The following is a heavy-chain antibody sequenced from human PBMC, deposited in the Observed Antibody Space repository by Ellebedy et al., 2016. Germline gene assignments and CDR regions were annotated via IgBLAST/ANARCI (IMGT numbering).Heavy chain of an antibody. CDR2: INPSGGST. CDR1: GYTFTSYY. CDR3: ARDWRDIVVVPAANRGVHAFDI. Sequence: ASVKVSCXASGYTFTSYYMHWVRQAPGQGLEWMGIINPSGGSTSYAQKFQGRVTMTRDTSTSTVYMELSSLRSEDTAVYYCARDWRDIVVVPAANRGVHAFDIWGQGTMVTVSS. J-gene: IGHJ3*02. V-gene: IGHV1-46*01. D-gene: IGHD2-2*01.